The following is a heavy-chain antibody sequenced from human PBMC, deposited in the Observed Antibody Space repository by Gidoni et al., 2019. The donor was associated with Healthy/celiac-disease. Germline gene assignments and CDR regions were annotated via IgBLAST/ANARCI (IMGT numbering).Heavy chain of an antibody. CDR2: IYYSGST. J-gene: IGHJ5*02. D-gene: IGHD4-17*01. Sequence: QLQLQESGPGLVKPSETLSLTCTVSGGSISSSSYYWGWIRQPPGKGLEWIGSIYYSGSTYYNPSLKSRVTISVDTSKNQFSLKLSSVTAADTAVYYCARGHDYGDDNWFDPWGQGTLVTVSS. V-gene: IGHV4-39*01. CDR3: ARGHDYGDDNWFDP. CDR1: GGSISSSSYY.